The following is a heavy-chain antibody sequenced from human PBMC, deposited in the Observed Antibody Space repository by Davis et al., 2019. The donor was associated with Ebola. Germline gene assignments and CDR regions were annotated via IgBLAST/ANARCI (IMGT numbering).Heavy chain of an antibody. J-gene: IGHJ3*02. CDR1: GFTFSSYS. V-gene: IGHV3-21*01. CDR3: ARDGGWVRPAFDI. CDR2: ISSSSSYI. Sequence: PGGSLRLSCAASGFTFSSYSMNWVRQAPGKGLEWVSSISSSSSYIYYADSVKGRFTISRDNAKNSLYLQMNSLRAEDTAVYYCARDGGWVRPAFDIWGQGTMVTVSS. D-gene: IGHD6-19*01.